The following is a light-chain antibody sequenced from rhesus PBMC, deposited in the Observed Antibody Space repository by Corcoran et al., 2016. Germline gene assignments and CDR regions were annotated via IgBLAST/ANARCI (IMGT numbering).Light chain of an antibody. V-gene: IGKV1-74*01. CDR2: KAS. J-gene: IGKJ2*01. Sequence: DIQLTQSPSSLSASVGDRVTITCRPSENVNNHLNWYQQKPGKAPKLLIYKASTLQTGVPSRFIGSGSGTDYTFTISSLQPEDVATYFCQQGYDTPYSFGQGTKVEIK. CDR1: ENVNNH. CDR3: QQGYDTPYS.